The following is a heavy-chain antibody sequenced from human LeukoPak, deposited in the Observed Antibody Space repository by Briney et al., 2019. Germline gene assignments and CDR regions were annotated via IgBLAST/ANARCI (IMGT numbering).Heavy chain of an antibody. CDR2: INPNSGGT. D-gene: IGHD3-22*01. J-gene: IGHJ6*02. CDR1: GYTFTGYD. V-gene: IGHV1-2*02. CDR3: ARSNRNYYDRSGQPLGYYYYGMDV. Sequence: VASVKVSCKASGYTFTGYDMHWVRQAPGQGLEWMGWINPNSGGTNYAQKFQGRVTMTRDTSISTAYMELSRLRSDDTAVYYCARSNRNYYDRSGQPLGYYYYGMDVWGQGTTVTVSS.